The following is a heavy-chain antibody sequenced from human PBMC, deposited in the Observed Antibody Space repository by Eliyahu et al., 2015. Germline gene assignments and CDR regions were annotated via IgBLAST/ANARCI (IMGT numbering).Heavy chain of an antibody. CDR3: ARRSAGWGGFDI. CDR2: IAEYDGRT. D-gene: IGHD3-16*01. J-gene: IGHJ3*02. V-gene: IGHV3-23*04. CDR1: GFTFSDXX. Sequence: EVQLVESGXGLVQPXGSXRLSCTASGFTFSDXXMLXWVSSIAEYDGRTFPADSVKGRFTISRDNSRNTLYLQMNSLRAGDTAIYYCARRSAGWGGFDIWGQGTVVTVSS.